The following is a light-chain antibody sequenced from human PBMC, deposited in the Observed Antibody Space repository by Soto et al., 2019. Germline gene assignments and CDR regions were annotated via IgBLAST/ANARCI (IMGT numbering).Light chain of an antibody. CDR2: GAS. CDR3: QKYGSSLLT. V-gene: IGKV3-20*01. CDR1: PSISSSY. Sequence: EIVLTQSPVTLSLSPGEIATLSCSASPSISSSYLAWHQQKPGQAPRLLIYGASSRATGIPDRFSGSGSGTDFTLTISRLEPEDFAVYYCQKYGSSLLTFGGGTKVDIK. J-gene: IGKJ4*01.